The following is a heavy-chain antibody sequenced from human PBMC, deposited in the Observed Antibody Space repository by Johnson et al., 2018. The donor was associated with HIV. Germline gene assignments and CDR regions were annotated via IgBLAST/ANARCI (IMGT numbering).Heavy chain of an antibody. CDR2: ISYDGSNK. CDR3: AKLYSSSSRYAFDI. CDR1: RFTFSSYA. J-gene: IGHJ3*02. V-gene: IGHV3-30*18. Sequence: QVQVVESGGGVVQPGGSLRLSCAAPRFTFSSYAMTWVRQAPGKGLEWVAVISYDGSNKYYADSVKGRLTISRDNSKNTLYLQMNSLRAEDTAVYYCAKLYSSSSRYAFDIWGQGTMVTVSS. D-gene: IGHD6-13*01.